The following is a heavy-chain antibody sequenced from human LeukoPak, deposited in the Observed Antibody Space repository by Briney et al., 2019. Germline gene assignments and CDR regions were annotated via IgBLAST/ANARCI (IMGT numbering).Heavy chain of an antibody. CDR1: GFTFSSYW. CDR2: IKQDGSEK. CDR3: ARESYSSSWYYPFFDY. V-gene: IGHV3-7*01. J-gene: IGHJ4*02. D-gene: IGHD6-13*01. Sequence: GGSLRLSCAASGFTFSSYWMSWVRQAPGKGLEWVANIKQDGSEKYYVDSVKGRFTISRDNAKNSLYLQMNSLRAEDTAVYYCARESYSSSWYYPFFDYWGQGTLVTVSS.